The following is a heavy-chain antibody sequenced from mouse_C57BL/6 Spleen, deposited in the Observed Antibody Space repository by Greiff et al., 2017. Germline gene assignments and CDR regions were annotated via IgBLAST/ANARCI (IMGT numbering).Heavy chain of an antibody. J-gene: IGHJ3*01. CDR3: ARDDGYFAWFAY. CDR2: ISDGGSYT. CDR1: GFTFSSYA. Sequence: EVKLVESGGGLVKPGGSLKLSCAASGFTFSSYAMSWVRQTPEKRLEWVATISDGGSYTYYPDNVKGRFTISRDNAKNNLYLQMSHLKSEDTAMYYCARDDGYFAWFAYWGQGTLVTVSA. D-gene: IGHD2-3*01. V-gene: IGHV5-4*03.